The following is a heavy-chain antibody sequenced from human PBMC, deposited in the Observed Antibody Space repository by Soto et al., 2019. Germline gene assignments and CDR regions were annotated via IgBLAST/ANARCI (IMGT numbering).Heavy chain of an antibody. CDR1: GFTFSRYG. Sequence: GSLRLSCAASGFTFSRYGIHWVRQAPGKALEWVAVISYDGSNEYYADSVKGRFTISRDNSKNTLYLQMNSLRAEDTAVYYCARGDTSDYYYYYGMDVWGQGTTVTVSS. D-gene: IGHD2-21*01. J-gene: IGHJ6*02. CDR2: ISYDGSNE. CDR3: ARGDTSDYYYYYGMDV. V-gene: IGHV3-30*03.